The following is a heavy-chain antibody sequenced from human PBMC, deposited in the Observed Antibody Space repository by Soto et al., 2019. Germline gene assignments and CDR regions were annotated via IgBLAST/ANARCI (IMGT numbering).Heavy chain of an antibody. CDR2: IYWDDDK. Sequence: QITLNESGPTQVKPRQTLTLTCTFSGFSLTTSGVGVGWIRQSPGKAPEWLALIYWDDDKRYSPSLKSRLTITKDTSKNQVVLTMADLDPADTATYYCAHRVRRTVFGLVTTTAIYFDFWGHGTPVAVSS. V-gene: IGHV2-5*02. CDR1: GFSLTTSGVG. D-gene: IGHD3-3*01. CDR3: AHRVRRTVFGLVTTTAIYFDF. J-gene: IGHJ4*01.